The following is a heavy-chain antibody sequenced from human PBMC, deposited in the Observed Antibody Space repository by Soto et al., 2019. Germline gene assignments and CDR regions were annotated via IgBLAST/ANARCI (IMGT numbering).Heavy chain of an antibody. CDR1: GFTFSSYG. CDR3: AKGYSNYLPLIDY. Sequence: GGSLRLSCAASGFTFSSYGMHWVRQAPGKGLEWVAVISYDGSNKYYADSVKGRFTISRDNSKNTLYLQMNSLRAEDTAVYYCAKGYSNYLPLIDYWGQGTLVTVSS. CDR2: ISYDGSNK. D-gene: IGHD4-4*01. J-gene: IGHJ4*02. V-gene: IGHV3-30*18.